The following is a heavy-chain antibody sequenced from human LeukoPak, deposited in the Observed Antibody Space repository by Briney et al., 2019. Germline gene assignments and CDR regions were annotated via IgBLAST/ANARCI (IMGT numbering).Heavy chain of an antibody. CDR1: GFSFSSYW. D-gene: IGHD3-10*01. Sequence: GGSLRLSCAASGFSFSSYWMHWVRHAPGKGLVWVSRINSDGSSTDYADSVKGRFTISRDNAKNTLYVEMNSLRAEDTAVHYCAKDYYGDWGQGTLVTVSS. CDR3: AKDYYGD. V-gene: IGHV3-74*01. J-gene: IGHJ4*02. CDR2: INSDGSST.